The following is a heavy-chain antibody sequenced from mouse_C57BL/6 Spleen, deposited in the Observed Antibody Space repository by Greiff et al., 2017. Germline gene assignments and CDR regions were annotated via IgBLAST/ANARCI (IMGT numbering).Heavy chain of an antibody. D-gene: IGHD3-2*02. V-gene: IGHV1-82*01. CDR3: ARGNQDYFDY. J-gene: IGHJ2*01. CDR1: GYAFSSSG. Sequence: QVQLQQSGPELVKPGASVKISCKASGYAFSSSGMNWVKQRPGKGLEWVGRIYPGDGDTNYKGKFKGRVTLTADKSYSTGYMQLSSLTSEDSAVDFCARGNQDYFDYWGQGTTLTVSS. CDR2: IYPGDGDT.